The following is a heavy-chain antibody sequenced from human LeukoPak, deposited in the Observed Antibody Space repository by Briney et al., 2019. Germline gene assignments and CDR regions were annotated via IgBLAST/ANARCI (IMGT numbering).Heavy chain of an antibody. J-gene: IGHJ5*02. CDR3: ARAHTYCSSTSCPMYNWFDP. CDR2: INAGNGNT. Sequence: SVKVSCKASGYTFTSYAMHWVRQAPGQRLEWMGWINAGNGNTKYSQKFQGRVTITRDTSASTAYMELSSLRSEDTAVYYCARAHTYCSSTSCPMYNWFDPWGQGTLVTVSS. V-gene: IGHV1-3*01. CDR1: GYTFTSYA. D-gene: IGHD2-2*01.